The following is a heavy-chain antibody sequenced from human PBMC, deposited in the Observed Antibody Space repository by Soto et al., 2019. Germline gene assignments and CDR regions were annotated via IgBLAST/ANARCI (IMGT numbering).Heavy chain of an antibody. D-gene: IGHD4-17*01. J-gene: IGHJ4*02. CDR1: GFTFSSYG. Sequence: QVQLVESGGGVVQPGRSLRLSCAASGFTFSSYGMHWVRQAPGKGLEWVAIISFDENQKYYADSVKARFTISRDNSRNTLYPQMNSLRAEDTALYYCAKDRRDGEYNSVYDFWGQGTLVTVSS. CDR2: ISFDENQK. CDR3: AKDRRDGEYNSVYDF. V-gene: IGHV3-30*18.